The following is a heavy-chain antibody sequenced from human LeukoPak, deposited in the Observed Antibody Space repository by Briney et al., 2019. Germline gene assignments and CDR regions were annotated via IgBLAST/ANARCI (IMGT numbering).Heavy chain of an antibody. CDR1: GFTFSLYA. V-gene: IGHV3-48*01. CDR3: ARSPYCSSTSCYGALNYYYGMDV. CDR2: INDESSDI. D-gene: IGHD2-2*01. Sequence: GGSLRLSCAASGFTFSLYAMNWVRQAPGKGLEWVSYINDESSDIHYAASVRGRFTISRDNSKNTLYLQMNSLRAEDTAVYYCARSPYCSSTSCYGALNYYYGMDVWGQGTTVTVSS. J-gene: IGHJ6*02.